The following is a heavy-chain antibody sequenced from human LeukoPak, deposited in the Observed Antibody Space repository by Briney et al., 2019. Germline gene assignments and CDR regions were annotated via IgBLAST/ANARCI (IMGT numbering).Heavy chain of an antibody. D-gene: IGHD4-11*01. CDR1: GYSFTSYW. J-gene: IGHJ3*02. V-gene: IGHV5-51*01. Sequence: GESLKISCKGSGYSFTSYWIGCVRQMPGKGLEWMGIIYPGDSDTRYSPSFQGLVTISADKSISTAYLQWSSLTASDTAMYYCARIQYDAFDIWGQGTMVTVSS. CDR2: IYPGDSDT. CDR3: ARIQYDAFDI.